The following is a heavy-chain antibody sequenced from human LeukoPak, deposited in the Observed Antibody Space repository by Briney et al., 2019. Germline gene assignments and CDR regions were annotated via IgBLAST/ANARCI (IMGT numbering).Heavy chain of an antibody. D-gene: IGHD5-18*01. CDR2: IYYSGST. CDR3: ARRRTAMVSTIDY. J-gene: IGHJ4*02. V-gene: IGHV4-39*01. CDR1: GGSISSSSYY. Sequence: ASETLSLTCTVSGGSISSSSYYWGWIRQPPGKGLEWIGSIYYSGSTYYNPSLKSRVTISVDTSKNQFSLKLSSVTAADTAVYYCARRRTAMVSTIDYWGQGTLVTVSS.